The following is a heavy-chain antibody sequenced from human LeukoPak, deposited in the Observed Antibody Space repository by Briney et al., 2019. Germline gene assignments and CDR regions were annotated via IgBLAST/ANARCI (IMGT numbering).Heavy chain of an antibody. J-gene: IGHJ4*02. CDR2: ISYDGSNK. V-gene: IGHV3-30-3*01. CDR1: GFTFSSYA. D-gene: IGHD3-3*01. CDR3: ARGPVRFLEYQGGEY. Sequence: GSLRLSCAASGFTFSSYAMHWVRQAPGKGLEWVAVISYDGSNKYYADSVKGRFTISRDNSKNTLYLQMNGLRAEDTAVYYCARGPVRFLEYQGGEYWGQGTLVTVSS.